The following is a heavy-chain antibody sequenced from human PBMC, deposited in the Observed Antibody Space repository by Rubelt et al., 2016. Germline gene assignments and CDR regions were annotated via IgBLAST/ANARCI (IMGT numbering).Heavy chain of an antibody. V-gene: IGHV3-30*04. Sequence: RSLRLSCAASGFTFSSYAMHWVRQAPGKGLEWVAVISYDGSNKYYADSVKGRFTISRDNSKNTLYLQMNSPRAEDTAVYYCARVPYGDYVWGHLGYWGQGTLVTVSS. CDR2: ISYDGSNK. CDR3: ARVPYGDYVWGHLGY. J-gene: IGHJ4*02. CDR1: GFTFSSYA. D-gene: IGHD3-16*01.